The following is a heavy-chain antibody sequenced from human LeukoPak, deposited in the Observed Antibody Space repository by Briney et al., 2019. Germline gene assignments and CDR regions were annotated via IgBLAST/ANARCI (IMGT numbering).Heavy chain of an antibody. J-gene: IGHJ4*02. CDR3: ARDSDYDYVWGSYRIPFGY. CDR1: GGSFSGYY. D-gene: IGHD3-16*02. V-gene: IGHV4-34*01. Sequence: SETLSLTCAVSGGSFSGYYWSWIRQPPGRGLEWVGEINQSGSTNYNPSLKSRVTISVDTSKNQFSLKLSSVTAADTAVYYCARDSDYDYVWGSYRIPFGYWGQGTLVTVSS. CDR2: INQSGST.